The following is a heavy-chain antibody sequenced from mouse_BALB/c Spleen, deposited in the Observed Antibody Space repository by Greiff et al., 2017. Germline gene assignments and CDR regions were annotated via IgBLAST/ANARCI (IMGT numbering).Heavy chain of an antibody. J-gene: IGHJ4*01. Sequence: EVNVVESGGGLVQPGGSLKLSCAASGFTFSSYGMSWVRQTPDKRLELVATINSNGGSTYYPDSVKGRFTISRDNAKNTLYLQMSSLKSEDTAMYYCAREDDGYYGAMDYWGQGTSVTVSS. CDR1: GFTFSSYG. V-gene: IGHV5-6-3*01. CDR2: INSNGGST. CDR3: AREDDGYYGAMDY. D-gene: IGHD2-3*01.